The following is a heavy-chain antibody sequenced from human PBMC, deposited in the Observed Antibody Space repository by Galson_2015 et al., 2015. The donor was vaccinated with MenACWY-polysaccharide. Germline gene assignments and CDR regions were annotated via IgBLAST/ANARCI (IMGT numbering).Heavy chain of an antibody. D-gene: IGHD5-24*01. CDR1: GFTFNNYW. J-gene: IGHJ4*02. CDR3: ANRRDGLL. V-gene: IGHV3-7*01. CDR2: IRQDGSEM. Sequence: SLRLSCAASGFTFNNYWMSWVRQAPGKEPEWVANIRQDGSEMYYVDSVKGRFTISRDNAKNTLYLQMNSLRVEDTAVYYCANRRDGLLGGQGTLVTVSS.